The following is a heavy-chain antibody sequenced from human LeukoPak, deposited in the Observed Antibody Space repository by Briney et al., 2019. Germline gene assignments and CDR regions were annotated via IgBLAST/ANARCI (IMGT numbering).Heavy chain of an antibody. CDR1: GFSFSSSW. J-gene: IGHJ4*02. CDR3: ARESKVVVYSPLDY. Sequence: GGSLRLSCAVSGFSFSSSWMSWVRQSPEKGLEWVANIKPDGSETHYVDSVKGRFTISRENAKNSLYLQMTSLRVEDTAVYYCARESKVVVYSPLDYWGQGTLVTVSS. D-gene: IGHD3-22*01. CDR2: IKPDGSET. V-gene: IGHV3-7*01.